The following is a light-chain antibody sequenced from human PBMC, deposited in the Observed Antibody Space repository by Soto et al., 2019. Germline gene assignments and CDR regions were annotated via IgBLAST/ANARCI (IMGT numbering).Light chain of an antibody. CDR3: CSYAGDNSWV. Sequence: QPVLTQPASVSGSPGQSITAPCTGTSSDVGSYDLVSWYQQHPGQAPKVMIYGVTKRPSGVSNRFSGNRSGNTASLTISGLQAEDEAEYYCCSYAGDNSWVFGGGTKVTVL. CDR1: SSDVGSYDL. CDR2: GVT. J-gene: IGLJ3*02. V-gene: IGLV2-23*02.